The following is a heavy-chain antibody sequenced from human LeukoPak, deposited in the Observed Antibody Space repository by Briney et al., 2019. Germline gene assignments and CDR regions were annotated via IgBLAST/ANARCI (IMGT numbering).Heavy chain of an antibody. J-gene: IGHJ5*02. CDR2: INPNNGVT. CDR1: GYSFTGYY. V-gene: IGHV1-2*06. Sequence: ASVKASCKASGYSFTGYYLHWVRQAPGQGLEWMGRINPNNGVTTYAQKFQDRDTMTRDTSISTAYMELSRLTSDDSAVYYCARGHDNWFDPWGQGTLDTVSS. CDR3: ARGHDNWFDP.